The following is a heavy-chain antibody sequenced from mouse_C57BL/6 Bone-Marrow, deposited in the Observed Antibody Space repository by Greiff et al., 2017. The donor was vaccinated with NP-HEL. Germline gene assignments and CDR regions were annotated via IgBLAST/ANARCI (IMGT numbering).Heavy chain of an antibody. J-gene: IGHJ4*01. CDR2: IYPGGGYT. V-gene: IGHV1-63*01. CDR1: GYTFTNYW. Sequence: QVQLQQSGAELVRPGTSVKMSCKASGYTFTNYWIGWAKQRPGHGLEWIGDIYPGGGYTNYNEKFKGKATLTADKSSSTAYMQFSSLTSEDSAIYYCERGCRGYAMDYWGQGTSATVSS. D-gene: IGHD3-3*01. CDR3: ERGCRGYAMDY.